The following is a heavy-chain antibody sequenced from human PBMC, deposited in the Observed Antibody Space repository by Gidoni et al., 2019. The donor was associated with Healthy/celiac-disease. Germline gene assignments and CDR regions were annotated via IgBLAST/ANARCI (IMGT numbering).Heavy chain of an antibody. CDR3: ARHALYCSGGSCQNNWFDP. V-gene: IGHV4-39*01. CDR2: IYYSGST. D-gene: IGHD2-15*01. J-gene: IGHJ5*02. Sequence: QLQLQESGPGLVKPSETLSLTCTVSGGSISSSSYYWGWIRQPPGKGLEWIGSIYYSGSTYYNPSLKSRVTISVDTSKNQFSLKLSSVTAADTAVYYCARHALYCSGGSCQNNWFDPWGQGTLVTVSS. CDR1: GGSISSSSYY.